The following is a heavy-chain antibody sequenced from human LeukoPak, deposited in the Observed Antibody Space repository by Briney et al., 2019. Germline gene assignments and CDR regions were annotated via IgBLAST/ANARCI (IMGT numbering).Heavy chain of an antibody. Sequence: GGSLRLSSAASGFTFSSYAMSWVRQPPGKGLEWVSAISGNGDTTYYADSVKGRFTISRDNSKNTLYLQMDSLRAEDTAVYYCAKGTMVRGDRDYWGQGTLVTVSS. CDR3: AKGTMVRGDRDY. CDR1: GFTFSSYA. D-gene: IGHD3-10*01. J-gene: IGHJ4*02. V-gene: IGHV3-23*01. CDR2: ISGNGDTT.